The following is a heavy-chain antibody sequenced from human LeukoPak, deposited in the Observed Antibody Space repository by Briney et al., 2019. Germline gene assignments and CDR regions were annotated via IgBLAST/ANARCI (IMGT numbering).Heavy chain of an antibody. CDR1: GGSISSGGYS. J-gene: IGHJ5*02. V-gene: IGHV4-31*03. D-gene: IGHD5-12*01. CDR2: IYYSGST. Sequence: SETLSLTCTVPGGSISSGGYSWSWIRQHPGKGLEWIGYIYYSGSTYYNPSLKSRVTISVDTSKNQFSLKLSSVTAADTAVYYCASWRRVATPGGNWFDPWGQGTLVTVSS. CDR3: ASWRRVATPGGNWFDP.